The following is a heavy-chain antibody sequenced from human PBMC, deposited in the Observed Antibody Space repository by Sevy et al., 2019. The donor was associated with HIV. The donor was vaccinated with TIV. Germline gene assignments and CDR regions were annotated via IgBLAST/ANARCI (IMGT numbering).Heavy chain of an antibody. CDR1: GFTSSDYY. V-gene: IGHV3-11*01. J-gene: IGHJ6*02. D-gene: IGHD4-17*01. Sequence: GGSLRLSCAASGFTSSDYYMSWIRQAPGKGLEWLSYISGSGSDIYYADSVKGRFTISRDNAKNSLYLQMSSLRADDTAVYYCAGDHVKDGDLGDYYYFAMDVWGQGTTVTVSS. CDR3: AGDHVKDGDLGDYYYFAMDV. CDR2: ISGSGSDI.